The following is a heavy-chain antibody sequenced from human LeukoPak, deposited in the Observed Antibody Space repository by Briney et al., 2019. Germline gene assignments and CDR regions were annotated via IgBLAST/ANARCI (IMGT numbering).Heavy chain of an antibody. CDR1: GFTFSSYW. V-gene: IGHV3-15*01. Sequence: PGGSLRLSCAASGFTFSSYWMSWVRQAPGKGLEWVGRIKSKVDGGTVDYAAPVKGRFTISRDDSKSTLYLQLNSLKTEDSAVYYCTKDPPLTGGVYSAYWGQGTLVTVSS. CDR3: TKDPPLTGGVYSAY. D-gene: IGHD7-27*01. J-gene: IGHJ4*02. CDR2: IKSKVDGGTV.